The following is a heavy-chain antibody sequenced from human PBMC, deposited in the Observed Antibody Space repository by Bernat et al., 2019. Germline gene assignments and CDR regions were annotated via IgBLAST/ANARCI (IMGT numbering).Heavy chain of an antibody. J-gene: IGHJ4*02. D-gene: IGHD3-10*01. CDR1: GGSISSSSYY. Sequence: QLQLQESGPGLVKPSETLSLTCTVSGGSISSSSYYWGWIRQPPGKGLEWIGSIYYSGSTYYNPSLKSRVTISVDTSKNQFSLKLSSVTAADTAVYYCASTTYGSGSLSPNDYFDYWGQGTLVTVSS. CDR3: ASTTYGSGSLSPNDYFDY. V-gene: IGHV4-39*01. CDR2: IYYSGST.